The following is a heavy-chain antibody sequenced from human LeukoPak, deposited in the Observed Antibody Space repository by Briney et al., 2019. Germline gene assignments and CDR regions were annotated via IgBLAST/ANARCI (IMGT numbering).Heavy chain of an antibody. CDR3: ARAIGAAAGTSPAYYFDY. J-gene: IGHJ4*02. D-gene: IGHD6-13*01. Sequence: GASVKVSCKASGYTFTSYYMHWVRQAPGQGLEWMGIINPSGDSTSYAQKFQGRVTMTRDTSTSTVYMELSSLRSEDTAVYYCARAIGAAAGTSPAYYFDYWGQGTLVTVSS. CDR1: GYTFTSYY. CDR2: INPSGDST. V-gene: IGHV1-46*01.